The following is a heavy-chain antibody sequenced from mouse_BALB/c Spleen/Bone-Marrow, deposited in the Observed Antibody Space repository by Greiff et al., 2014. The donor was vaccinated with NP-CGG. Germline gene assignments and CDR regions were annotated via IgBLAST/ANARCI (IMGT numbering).Heavy chain of an antibody. CDR3: ARITTATGAMDY. CDR2: IWADGST. Sequence: QVQLKESGPGLVAPSQSLSISCTVSGFSLTSYGLHWVRQPPGKGLEWLGVIWADGSTNYNSALMSRLSISKDNSKSQVFLKMNSLQTDDTAMYYCARITTATGAMDYWGQGTSVTVSS. D-gene: IGHD1-2*01. CDR1: GFSLTSYG. J-gene: IGHJ4*01. V-gene: IGHV2-9*02.